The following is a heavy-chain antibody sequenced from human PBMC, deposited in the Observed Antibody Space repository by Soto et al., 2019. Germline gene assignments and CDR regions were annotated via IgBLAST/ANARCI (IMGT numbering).Heavy chain of an antibody. Sequence: QVQLQESGPGLVKPSQTLSLTCTVSGGSISSGGYYWSWIRQHPGKGLEWIGYIYYSWSTYYNPSLKSRVTISVDTSKNQFSLKLSSVTAADTAVYYCARDGYCSGGSCYSGFDYWGQGTLVTVSS. D-gene: IGHD2-15*01. CDR2: IYYSWST. CDR1: GGSISSGGYY. V-gene: IGHV4-31*03. CDR3: ARDGYCSGGSCYSGFDY. J-gene: IGHJ4*02.